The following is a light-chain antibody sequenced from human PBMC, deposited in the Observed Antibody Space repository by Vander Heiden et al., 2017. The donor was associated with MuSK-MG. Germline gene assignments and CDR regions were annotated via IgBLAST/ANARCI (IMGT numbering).Light chain of an antibody. V-gene: IGLV1-40*01. CDR3: QSYDSSLSGSVV. J-gene: IGLJ2*01. CDR1: SSNIGAGYD. CDR2: GNS. Sequence: QSVLTQPPPVSGAPGQGVTISCTGSSSNIGAGYDVHWYQQLPGTAPKLLIYGNSNRPSGVPDRFSGSKSGTSASLAITGLQAEDEADYYCQSYDSSLSGSVVFGGGTKLTVL.